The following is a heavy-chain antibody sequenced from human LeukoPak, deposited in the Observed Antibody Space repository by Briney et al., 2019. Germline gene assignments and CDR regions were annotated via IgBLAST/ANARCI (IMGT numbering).Heavy chain of an antibody. V-gene: IGHV4-59*01. D-gene: IGHD3-22*01. CDR1: GGSISSYY. Sequence: SETLSLTCTVSGGSISSYYWSWIRQHPGKGLEWIGYIYYSGSTYYNPSLKSRVTISVDTSKNQFSLKLSSVTAADTAVYYCARAGYYYDSSGYYSWFDPWGQGTLVTVSS. CDR2: IYYSGST. J-gene: IGHJ5*02. CDR3: ARAGYYYDSSGYYSWFDP.